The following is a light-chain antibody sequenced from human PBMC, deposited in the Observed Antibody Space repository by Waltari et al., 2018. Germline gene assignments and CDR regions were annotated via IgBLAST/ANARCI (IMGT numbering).Light chain of an antibody. CDR1: SGHSSNV. CDR2: VNSDGSH. CDR3: QTGGHGTWV. J-gene: IGLJ3*02. V-gene: IGLV4-69*01. Sequence: QLVLTQSPSASASLGASVKLTCTLSSGHSSNVIAWLQQQPEKVPRDLMKVNSDGSHSKGDKIPDRFSGSSSGTEHYLTISSLQSEDEADYYCQTGGHGTWVFGGGTKLTVL.